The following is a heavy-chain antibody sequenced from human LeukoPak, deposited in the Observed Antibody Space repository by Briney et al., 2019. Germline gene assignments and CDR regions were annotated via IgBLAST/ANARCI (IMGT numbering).Heavy chain of an antibody. D-gene: IGHD7-27*01. CDR2: INPNGGGT. J-gene: IGHJ4*02. CDR1: GYTFTDYY. Sequence: ASVKVSCKASGYTFTDYYMHWVRQAPGQGLEWMGWINPNGGGTKYAQRFQDRVTMTRDTSTNTAYMELSGLASGDSATYYCARIPLNWDHTDYWGQGSLVTVSS. CDR3: ARIPLNWDHTDY. V-gene: IGHV1-2*02.